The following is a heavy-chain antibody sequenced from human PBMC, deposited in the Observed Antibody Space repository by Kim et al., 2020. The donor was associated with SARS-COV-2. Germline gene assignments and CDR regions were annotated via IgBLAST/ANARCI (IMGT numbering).Heavy chain of an antibody. V-gene: IGHV4-39*07. CDR3: ARVIWGAREYYFDY. Sequence: NPSLKSRVTISVDTSKNQFSLKLSSVTAADTAVYYCARVIWGAREYYFDYWGQGTLVTVSS. J-gene: IGHJ4*02. D-gene: IGHD2-21*01.